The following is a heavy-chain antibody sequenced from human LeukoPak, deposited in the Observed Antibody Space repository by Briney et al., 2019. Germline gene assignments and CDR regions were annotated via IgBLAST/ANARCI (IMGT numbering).Heavy chain of an antibody. Sequence: GGSLRLSCAASGFTFSNYAMRWVRQAPGKGLEWGSGISVRGTYTYYADSLKGRFTISRDNSKSTLYVHMNSLRAGDTAISYCARERSFNYETHYGRYVWGQGTTLTV. CDR3: ARERSFNYETHYGRYV. CDR1: GFTFSNYA. J-gene: IGHJ6*02. D-gene: IGHD3-16*01. V-gene: IGHV3-23*01. CDR2: ISVRGTYT.